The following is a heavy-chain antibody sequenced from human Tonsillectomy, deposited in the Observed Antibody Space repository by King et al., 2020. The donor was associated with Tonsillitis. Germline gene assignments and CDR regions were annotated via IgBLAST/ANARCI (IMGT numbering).Heavy chain of an antibody. CDR3: ARVFRGAVMAFDI. J-gene: IGHJ3*02. D-gene: IGHD3-10*01. V-gene: IGHV3-20*01. CDR1: GFTFDDYD. CDR2: INWNGGST. Sequence: VQLVESGGGVVRPGGSLRLSCAASGFTFDDYDMSWVRQAPGKGLEWVSGINWNGGSTGYADSVKGRFIISRDNAKNSLYLQMNTLRAEDTALYHCARVFRGAVMAFDIWGQGTMVTVSS.